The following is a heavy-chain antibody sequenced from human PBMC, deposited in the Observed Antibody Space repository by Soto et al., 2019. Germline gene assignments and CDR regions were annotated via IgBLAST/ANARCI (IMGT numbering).Heavy chain of an antibody. CDR3: ARRAWPQYYDILSGIYYYYYLDV. V-gene: IGHV1-69*13. CDR1: GGTFSSYA. J-gene: IGHJ6*03. D-gene: IGHD3-9*01. CDR2: IIPIFGTA. Sequence: SVKVSCKASGGTFSSYAISWVRQAPGQGLEWMGGIIPIFGTANYAQKFQGRVTITADESTSTAYMELSSLRSEDTAVYYCARRAWPQYYDILSGIYYYYYLDVCGKGTTVTVSS.